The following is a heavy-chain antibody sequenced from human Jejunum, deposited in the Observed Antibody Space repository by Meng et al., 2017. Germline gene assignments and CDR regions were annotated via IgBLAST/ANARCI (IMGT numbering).Heavy chain of an antibody. J-gene: IGHJ4*02. Sequence: QLQLQESGPGLVKPSGTLSLTCTVSGDSITTNTYWSWVRQSPEKGLEWIGQIDHRGSPYYNPSLKSRVTMSVDKSKSQVSLQLTSVTAADTAVYYCAKHGGYYQHYWGQGTLVTVS. V-gene: IGHV4-4*02. D-gene: IGHD3-22*01. CDR3: AKHGGYYQHY. CDR1: GDSITTNTY. CDR2: IDHRGSP.